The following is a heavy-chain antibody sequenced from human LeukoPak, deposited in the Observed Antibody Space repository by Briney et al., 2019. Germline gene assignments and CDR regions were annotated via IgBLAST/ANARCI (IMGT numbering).Heavy chain of an antibody. CDR3: ESDLVAGAENY. D-gene: IGHD6-13*01. J-gene: IGHJ4*02. CDR1: GFAFSSYP. CDR2: ISYDGSDK. V-gene: IGHV3-30-3*01. Sequence: PGGSLRLSCAASGFAFSSYPMHWVRQAPGKGLEWVAFISYDGSDKYYADSVKGRFTISRDNSKNTLYLQMNSLRPEDTAVYYCESDLVAGAENYWGQGTLVTVSS.